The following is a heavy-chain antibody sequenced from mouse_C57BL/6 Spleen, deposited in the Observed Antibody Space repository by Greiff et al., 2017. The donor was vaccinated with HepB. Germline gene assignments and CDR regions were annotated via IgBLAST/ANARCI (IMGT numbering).Heavy chain of an antibody. CDR2: INPSNGGT. CDR1: GYTFTSYW. CDR3: ARRAWDGDGFAY. V-gene: IGHV1-53*01. J-gene: IGHJ3*01. Sequence: QVQLQQPGPELVQPGASVTLSCKASGYTFTSYWMHWVKQRPGQGLEWIGNINPSNGGTNYTEKFKSKATLTVDKSSRTAYMQLSSLTSEDSAVYYCARRAWDGDGFAYWGQGTLVTVSA. D-gene: IGHD4-1*01.